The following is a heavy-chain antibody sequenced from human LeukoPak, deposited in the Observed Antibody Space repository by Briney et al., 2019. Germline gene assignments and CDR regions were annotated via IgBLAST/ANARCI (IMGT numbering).Heavy chain of an antibody. CDR3: ARGMNSGWSYWFDP. J-gene: IGHJ5*02. CDR2: IYYSGST. CDR1: GGSISSYY. D-gene: IGHD6-19*01. V-gene: IGHV4-59*01. Sequence: PSETLSLTCTVSGGSISSYYWSWIRQPPGKGLEWIGYIYYSGSTNYSPSLKSRVTISVDTCKNQFSLKLSSVTAADTAVYHCARGMNSGWSYWFDPWGQGTLVTVSS.